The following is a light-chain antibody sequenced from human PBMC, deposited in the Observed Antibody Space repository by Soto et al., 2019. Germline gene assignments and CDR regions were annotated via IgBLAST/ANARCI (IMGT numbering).Light chain of an antibody. Sequence: QPVLTQTPSASGTPGQRVTISCSGSRSNIGNNAVSWYQQFPGTAPKLLIYNNNQRPSGVPDRFSGSKPGTSASLAISGLQSEDEADYYCATWDDSLNARGVFGGGTKLTVL. CDR2: NNN. V-gene: IGLV1-44*01. CDR1: RSNIGNNA. J-gene: IGLJ3*02. CDR3: ATWDDSLNARGV.